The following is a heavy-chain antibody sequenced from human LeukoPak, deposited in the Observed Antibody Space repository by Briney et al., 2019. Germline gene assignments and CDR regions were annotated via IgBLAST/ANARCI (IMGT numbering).Heavy chain of an antibody. Sequence: ASVKVSCKASGYTFTSYYMHWVRQAPGQGPEWMGIINPSGGSTSYAQKFQGRVTMTRDTSTSTVYMELSSLRSEDTAVYYCARDQERGGPIFNWFDPWGQGTLVTVSS. CDR2: INPSGGST. V-gene: IGHV1-46*01. CDR3: ARDQERGGPIFNWFDP. J-gene: IGHJ5*02. CDR1: GYTFTSYY. D-gene: IGHD2-15*01.